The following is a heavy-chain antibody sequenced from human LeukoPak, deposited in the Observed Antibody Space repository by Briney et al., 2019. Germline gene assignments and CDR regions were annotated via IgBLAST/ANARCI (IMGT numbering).Heavy chain of an antibody. CDR1: GFTFSRDW. CDR2: IDSDDGST. Sequence: PGGSLRLSCAASGFTFSRDWMHWVRQVPGKGLVWVSRIDSDDGSTSYADSVKGRFTISRDNSKNTLYLQMNSLRAEDTAVYYCARDSSGWRWGQGTLVTVSS. V-gene: IGHV3-74*01. CDR3: ARDSSGWR. J-gene: IGHJ4*02. D-gene: IGHD6-19*01.